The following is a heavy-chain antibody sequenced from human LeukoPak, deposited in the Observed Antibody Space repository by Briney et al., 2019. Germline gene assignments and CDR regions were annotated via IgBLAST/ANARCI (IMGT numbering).Heavy chain of an antibody. V-gene: IGHV4-34*01. CDR1: GGSFSGYY. Sequence: SETLSLTCAVYGGSFSGYYWSWIRQPPGKGLEWIGEINHSGSTNYNPSLKSRVTISVDTSKNQFSLKLSSVTAADTAVYYCARDWPSSSWYGNWFDPWGQGTLVTVSS. CDR3: ARDWPSSSWYGNWFDP. CDR2: INHSGST. D-gene: IGHD6-13*01. J-gene: IGHJ5*02.